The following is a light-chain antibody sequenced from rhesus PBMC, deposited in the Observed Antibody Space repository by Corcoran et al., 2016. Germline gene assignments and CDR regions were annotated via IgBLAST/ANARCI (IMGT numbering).Light chain of an antibody. Sequence: EIVLTQSPATLSLSPGERATLSCRASQSVSRSLAWYQQKPGPTPRLLMYDASTRATVIPDRFSGSGSRTDFTLTISRLEPEDFGVYYCQQSTNWPWTFGQGTKVEIK. CDR1: QSVSRS. V-gene: IGKV3-42*02. CDR3: QQSTNWPWT. CDR2: DAS. J-gene: IGKJ1*01.